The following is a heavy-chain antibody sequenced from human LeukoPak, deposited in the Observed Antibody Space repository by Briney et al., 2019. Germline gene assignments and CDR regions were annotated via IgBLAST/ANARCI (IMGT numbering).Heavy chain of an antibody. CDR3: ARVLERRSAFDI. J-gene: IGHJ3*02. D-gene: IGHD1-1*01. V-gene: IGHV3-74*01. CDR2: INTDGSST. CDR1: GFTFSSYW. Sequence: PGGSLRLSCAASGFTFSSYWMHWVRQAPGKGLVWVSRINTDGSSTSYADSVKGRFTISRDNAKNTLYLQMNSLRAEDTAVYYCARVLERRSAFDIWGQGTMVTVSS.